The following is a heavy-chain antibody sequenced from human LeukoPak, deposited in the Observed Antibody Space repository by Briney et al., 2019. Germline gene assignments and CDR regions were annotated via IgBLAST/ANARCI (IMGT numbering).Heavy chain of an antibody. CDR3: ARALGVYCSSTICYTLDY. V-gene: IGHV1-2*02. CDR2: INPNSGVT. J-gene: IGHJ4*02. D-gene: IGHD2-2*02. CDR1: GYTFTGYY. Sequence: GASVKVSCKASGYTFTGYYMHWVRQATGQGLEWIGWINPNSGVTNYAQNFQRRVTMTRDTSISTAYMELSRLRSDDTAVYYCARALGVYCSSTICYTLDYWGQGTLVTVSS.